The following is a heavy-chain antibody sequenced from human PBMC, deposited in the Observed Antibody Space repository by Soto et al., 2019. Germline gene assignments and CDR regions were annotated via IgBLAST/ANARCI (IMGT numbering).Heavy chain of an antibody. Sequence: QVQLQQWGAGLLKPSETLSLTCAVYGGSFSGYYWSWIRQPQGKGLEWIGEINHSGSTNYNPSLKSRATISVDTSKNQFSLLLSSVTAADTAVYYCAGVVPAASIKYFYYYYMVVWGKGTTVTVSS. J-gene: IGHJ6*03. CDR3: AGVVPAASIKYFYYYYMVV. CDR1: GGSFSGYY. CDR2: INHSGST. V-gene: IGHV4-34*01. D-gene: IGHD2-2*01.